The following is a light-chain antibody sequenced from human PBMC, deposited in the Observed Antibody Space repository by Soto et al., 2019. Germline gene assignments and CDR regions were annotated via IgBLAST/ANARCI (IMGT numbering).Light chain of an antibody. CDR1: SSNIGSNT. CDR3: AAWDDSLNVYYV. CDR2: SNN. J-gene: IGLJ1*01. V-gene: IGLV1-44*01. Sequence: QSVLTQPPSASGTPGQRVTISCSGSSSNIGSNTVNWYQQLPGTAPKLLIYSNNQRPSEVPDRFSGSKSGASASLAISGLQSEDEADYYCAAWDDSLNVYYVFGTGTKVTVL.